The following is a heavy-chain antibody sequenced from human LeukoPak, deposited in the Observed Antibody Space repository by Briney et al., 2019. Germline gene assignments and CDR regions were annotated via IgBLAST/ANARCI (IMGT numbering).Heavy chain of an antibody. CDR2: IHIGGGT. CDR3: AKSPYSSSNYFDY. D-gene: IGHD6-6*01. CDR1: GFTVSNAN. J-gene: IGHJ4*02. Sequence: SGGSLRLSCAAFGFTVSNANINWVRQAPGKGLEWVSIIHIGGGTNYADSVKGRFTISRDNSKNTLYLQMNSLRAEDTAVYYCAKSPYSSSNYFDYWGQGTLVTVSS. V-gene: IGHV3-53*01.